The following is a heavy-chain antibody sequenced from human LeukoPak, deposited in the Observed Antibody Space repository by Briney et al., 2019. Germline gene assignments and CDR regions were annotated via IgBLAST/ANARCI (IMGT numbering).Heavy chain of an antibody. D-gene: IGHD3-10*02. Sequence: GGSLRLSCAASGFTFDDYAMHWVRQAPGKGLEWVSGISWNSGSIGYADSVRGRFTISRDNAKNSLYLQMNSLRAEDTAVYYCAELGITMIGGVWGKGTTVTISS. J-gene: IGHJ6*04. V-gene: IGHV3-9*01. CDR2: ISWNSGSI. CDR1: GFTFDDYA. CDR3: AELGITMIGGV.